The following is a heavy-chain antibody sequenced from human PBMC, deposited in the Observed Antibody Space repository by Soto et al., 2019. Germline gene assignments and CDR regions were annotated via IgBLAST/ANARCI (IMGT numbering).Heavy chain of an antibody. CDR3: ARGVGYDTSRIDY. D-gene: IGHD3-22*01. CDR2: IHPSVGTR. CDR1: VYSFTGYY. V-gene: IGHV1-46*01. Sequence: QVQVVQSGPEVKKPGASLKVSCKTSVYSFTGYYIHWVRQAPGQGLEWMGMIHPSVGTRSYAQEHQGRVTMTTDTSTSKAYMELSSLRSEDSAVYYCARGVGYDTSRIDYWGQGTLVTVSS. J-gene: IGHJ4*02.